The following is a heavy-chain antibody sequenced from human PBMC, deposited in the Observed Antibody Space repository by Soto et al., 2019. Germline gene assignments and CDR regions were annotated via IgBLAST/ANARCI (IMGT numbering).Heavy chain of an antibody. Sequence: PSETLSLTCAVPGGSISSSNWWSWVRQPPGKGLEWIGEIYHSGSTNYNPSLKSRVTISVDKSKNQFSLKLSSVTAADTAVYYCARDKGDYDRGLDYWGQGTLVTVSS. CDR1: GGSISSSNW. D-gene: IGHD4-17*01. V-gene: IGHV4-4*02. CDR3: ARDKGDYDRGLDY. J-gene: IGHJ4*02. CDR2: IYHSGST.